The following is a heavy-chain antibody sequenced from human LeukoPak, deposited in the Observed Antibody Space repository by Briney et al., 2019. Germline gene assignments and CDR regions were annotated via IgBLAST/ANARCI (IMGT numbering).Heavy chain of an antibody. D-gene: IGHD1-26*01. CDR1: GFTLSSSW. J-gene: IGHJ4*02. V-gene: IGHV3-7*01. Sequence: GGSLRLSCAASGFTLSSSWMTWVRHDPGKGLEWVASINNDGSDKHYTESLKGRFTISRDNSKSSLYLQMDSLRVEDTAVYYCVRDRPDGSHEYWGQGTLVTVSS. CDR2: INNDGSDK. CDR3: VRDRPDGSHEY.